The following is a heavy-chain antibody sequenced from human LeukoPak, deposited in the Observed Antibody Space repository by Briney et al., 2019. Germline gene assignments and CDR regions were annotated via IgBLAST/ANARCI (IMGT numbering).Heavy chain of an antibody. V-gene: IGHV3-23*01. D-gene: IGHD5-18*01. J-gene: IGHJ4*02. Sequence: PGGSLRLSWAASGFTFSSYAMSWVRQAPGKGLEWVSAISGSGGSTYYADSVKGRFTISRDNSKNTLYLQMNSLRAGDTAVYYCAKDPGYSYGPSDYWGQGTLVTVSS. CDR2: ISGSGGST. CDR3: AKDPGYSYGPSDY. CDR1: GFTFSSYA.